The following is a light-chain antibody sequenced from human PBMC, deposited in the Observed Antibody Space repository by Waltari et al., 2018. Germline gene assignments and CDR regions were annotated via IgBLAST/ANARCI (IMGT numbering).Light chain of an antibody. CDR3: QLLVNWPLFT. V-gene: IGKV3-11*01. Sequence: EIVLTQSPATLSLSPGERATLSCRASQSVSRYLAWYQQKPGQAPRLLIYETSNRATGIPARFSGSGSVTDFTLTISSLEPEDFAVYYCQLLVNWPLFTFGPGTRVDV. CDR2: ETS. CDR1: QSVSRY. J-gene: IGKJ3*01.